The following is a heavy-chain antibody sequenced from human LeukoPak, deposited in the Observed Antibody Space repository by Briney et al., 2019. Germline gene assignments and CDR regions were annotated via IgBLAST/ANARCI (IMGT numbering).Heavy chain of an antibody. CDR1: GGSISSGNYY. D-gene: IGHD1-26*01. CDR2: IYYSGST. J-gene: IGHJ3*02. CDR3: AREIRSSGSYESDAFDI. V-gene: IGHV4-61*10. Sequence: SETLSLTCTVSGGSISSGNYYWSWIRQPAGKGLEWIGYIYYSGSTNYNPSLKSRVTISVDTSKNQFSLKLSSVTAADTAVYYCAREIRSSGSYESDAFDIWGQGTMVTVSS.